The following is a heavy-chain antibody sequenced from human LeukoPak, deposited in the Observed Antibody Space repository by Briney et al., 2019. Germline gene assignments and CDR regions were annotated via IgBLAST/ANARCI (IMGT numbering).Heavy chain of an antibody. CDR3: ARLRMVRGPIGY. V-gene: IGHV4-39*01. J-gene: IGHJ4*02. CDR2: IYYSGST. D-gene: IGHD3-10*01. Sequence: SETLSLTCTVSGGSISSSSYYWGWIRQPPGKGLEWIGSIYYSGSTYYNPSLKSRVTISVDTSKNQFSLKLSSVTAADTAVYYCARLRMVRGPIGYWGQGTLVTVSS. CDR1: GGSISSSSYY.